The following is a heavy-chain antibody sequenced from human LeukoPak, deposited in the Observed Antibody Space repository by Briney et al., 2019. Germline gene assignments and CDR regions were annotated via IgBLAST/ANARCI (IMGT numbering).Heavy chain of an antibody. V-gene: IGHV3-23*01. CDR1: GFTFSSYA. Sequence: GGSLRLSCAASGFTFSSYAMSWVRQAPGKGLEWVSAISGSGGSTYYADSVKGRLTISRDNSKNTLYLQMNSLRAEDTAVYYCAYYYDSIPFDYWGQGTLVTVSS. CDR2: ISGSGGST. D-gene: IGHD3-22*01. J-gene: IGHJ4*02. CDR3: AYYYDSIPFDY.